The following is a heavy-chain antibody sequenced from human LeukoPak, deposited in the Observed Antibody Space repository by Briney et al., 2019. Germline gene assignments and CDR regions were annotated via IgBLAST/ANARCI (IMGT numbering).Heavy chain of an antibody. CDR3: ARGAIAAAGTGGWFDP. Sequence: ASVKVSCKASGYTFTSYGISWVRQAPGQGLEWMGWISAYNGNTNYAQKLQGRVTMTTDTSTSTAYMELSSLRSEDTAVYYCARGAIAAAGTGGWFDPWGQGTLVTVSS. D-gene: IGHD6-13*01. V-gene: IGHV1-18*01. CDR1: GYTFTSYG. CDR2: ISAYNGNT. J-gene: IGHJ5*02.